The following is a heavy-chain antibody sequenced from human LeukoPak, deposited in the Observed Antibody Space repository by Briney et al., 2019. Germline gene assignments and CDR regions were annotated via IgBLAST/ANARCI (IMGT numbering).Heavy chain of an antibody. D-gene: IGHD2-2*01. CDR2: IYPGDSYPGDSKT. CDR1: GYKFSNYW. CDR3: ARHRFCTTVSCYEGPSAQHNYCMDI. V-gene: IGHV5-51*01. J-gene: IGHJ6*03. Sequence: GESLKISCKAYGYKFSNYWIGWVRQMPGKGLEWMGIIYPGDSYPGDSKTKYSPSFQGQVTISADKSISTAYLQWGSLKASDTAIYYCARHRFCTTVSCYEGPSAQHNYCMDIWGKGTTVIVSS.